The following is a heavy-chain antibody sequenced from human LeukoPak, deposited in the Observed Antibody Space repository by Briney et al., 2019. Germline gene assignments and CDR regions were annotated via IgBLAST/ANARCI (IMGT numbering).Heavy chain of an antibody. CDR2: IKTDGSEK. V-gene: IGHV3-7*03. CDR3: ARDSAGNQYSSGNFDL. D-gene: IGHD3-10*01. Sequence: GGSLRLSCAASGFTFSSYWMSWVRQVPGKGLEWVANIKTDGSEKYYLDSVKGRFTISRDDAKNTVYLQMNNLRADDTAVYFCARDSAGNQYSSGNFDLWGQGTLVTVSS. CDR1: GFTFSSYW. J-gene: IGHJ4*02.